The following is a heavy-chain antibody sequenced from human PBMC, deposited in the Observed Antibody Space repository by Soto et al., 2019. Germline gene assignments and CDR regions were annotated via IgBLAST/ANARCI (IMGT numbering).Heavy chain of an antibody. CDR1: GFTFRNYW. CDR2: INQDGFRK. D-gene: IGHD2-2*01. Sequence: GGSLRLSCVASGFTFRNYWMTWVRQAPGQGLEWVATINQDGFRKQFVDSVKGRFTISRDNAQTSVFLQMDSLRVEDTAVYYCVRGAPFDCSSIRCQLFDYWGQGALVTVSS. J-gene: IGHJ4*02. V-gene: IGHV3-7*05. CDR3: VRGAPFDCSSIRCQLFDY.